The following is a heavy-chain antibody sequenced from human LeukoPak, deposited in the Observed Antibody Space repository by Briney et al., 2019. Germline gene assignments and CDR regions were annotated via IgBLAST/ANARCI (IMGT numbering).Heavy chain of an antibody. D-gene: IGHD5-18*01. CDR2: IKQDGSQK. Sequence: GSLQLSCAVSGFTFSSYLMNWVRQAPGKGLERVANIKQDGSQKYYVDSVRGRFTISRDNAKNSLYLQLNSLRAEDTAVYYCARDESGDSYGLYWGQGTLVTVSS. CDR1: GFTFSSYL. V-gene: IGHV3-7*05. CDR3: ARDESGDSYGLY. J-gene: IGHJ4*02.